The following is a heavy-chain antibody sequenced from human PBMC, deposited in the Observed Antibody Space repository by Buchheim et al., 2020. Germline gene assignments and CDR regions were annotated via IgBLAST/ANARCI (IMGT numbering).Heavy chain of an antibody. CDR3: AREYYYDSSGYYGIHYYYYCGMDV. J-gene: IGHJ6*02. V-gene: IGHV3-74*01. CDR1: GFTFSSYW. D-gene: IGHD3-22*01. Sequence: EVQLVESGGGLVQPGGSLRLSCAASGFTFSSYWMHWVRQAPGKGLVWVSRINSDGSSTSYADSVKGRFTISRDNAKNTLYLQMNSLRAEDTAVYYCAREYYYDSSGYYGIHYYYYCGMDVWGQGTT. CDR2: INSDGSST.